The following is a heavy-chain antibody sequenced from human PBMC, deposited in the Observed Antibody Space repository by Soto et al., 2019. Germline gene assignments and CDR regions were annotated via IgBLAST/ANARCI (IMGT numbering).Heavy chain of an antibody. CDR1: GGSISSSSYY. CDR2: IYYSGST. CDR3: ARRFYYYGSGSYYPFDY. Sequence: SETLSLTRTVSGGSISSSSYYWGWIRQPPGKGLEWIGSIYYSGSTYYNPSLKSRVTISVDTSKNQFSLKLSSVTAADTAVYYCARRFYYYGSGSYYPFDYWGQGTLVTVSS. V-gene: IGHV4-39*01. D-gene: IGHD3-10*01. J-gene: IGHJ4*02.